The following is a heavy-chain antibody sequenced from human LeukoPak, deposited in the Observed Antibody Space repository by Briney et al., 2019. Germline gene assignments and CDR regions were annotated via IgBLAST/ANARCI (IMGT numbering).Heavy chain of an antibody. CDR1: GGSFSGYY. CDR2: INHSGCT. V-gene: IGHV4-34*01. Sequence: SETLSLTCAVYGGSFSGYYWSWIRQPPGKGLEWIGEINHSGCTNYNPSLKSRVTISVDTSENQFSLKLSSVTAADTAVYYCARGRGYDFWSGYSVHYFDYWGQGTLVTVSS. D-gene: IGHD3-3*01. CDR3: ARGRGYDFWSGYSVHYFDY. J-gene: IGHJ4*02.